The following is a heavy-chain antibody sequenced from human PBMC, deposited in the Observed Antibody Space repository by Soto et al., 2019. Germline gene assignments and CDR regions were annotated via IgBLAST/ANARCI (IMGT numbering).Heavy chain of an antibody. Sequence: PGGSLRLSCAASGFSSTTYAMHWVRQAPGKGLEWVAVISDDGSIKYYADSVKGRFTISRDNSKNTFYLQMNSLRGDDTALYYCARAIETAMDPCDYWGQGALVTVSS. CDR1: GFSSTTYA. J-gene: IGHJ4*02. D-gene: IGHD5-18*01. V-gene: IGHV3-30-3*01. CDR2: ISDDGSIK. CDR3: ARAIETAMDPCDY.